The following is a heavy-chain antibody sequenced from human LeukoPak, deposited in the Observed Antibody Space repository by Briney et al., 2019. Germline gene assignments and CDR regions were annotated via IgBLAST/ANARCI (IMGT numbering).Heavy chain of an antibody. CDR2: NIPILGIA. V-gene: IGHV1-69*04. CDR1: GGTFSSYA. CDR3: ARERRVRYYFDY. Sequence: SVKVSCKASGGTFSSYAISLVRQAPGQGLEWMGRNIPILGIANYAQKFQGRVTITADKSTSTAYMELSSLRSEDTAVYYCARERRVRYYFDYWGRGTLVTVSS. J-gene: IGHJ4*02.